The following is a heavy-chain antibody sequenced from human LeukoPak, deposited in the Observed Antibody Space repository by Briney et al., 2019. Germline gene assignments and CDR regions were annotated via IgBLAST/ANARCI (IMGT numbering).Heavy chain of an antibody. CDR2: ISYDGSNK. J-gene: IGHJ4*02. CDR3: ARDPAMILPDY. CDR1: GFTFSSYA. D-gene: IGHD2-2*01. V-gene: IGHV3-30-3*01. Sequence: GGSLRLSCAASGFTFSSYAMHWVRQAPGKGLEWVAVISYDGSNKYYADSVKGRFTISRDNSKNTLYLQMNSLRAEDTAVYYCARDPAMILPDYWGQGTLVTVSS.